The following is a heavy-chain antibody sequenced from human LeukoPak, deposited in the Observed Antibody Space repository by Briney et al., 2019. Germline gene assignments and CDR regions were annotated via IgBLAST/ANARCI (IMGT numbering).Heavy chain of an antibody. V-gene: IGHV3-7*01. CDR2: IKQDGSEK. CDR1: GSTFSAYW. CDR3: ASRGHYDSSGYYLTHFDY. J-gene: IGHJ4*02. Sequence: GGSLRLSCAASGSTFSAYWMSWVRQAPGKGLEWVAHIKQDGSEKYYVDSVKGRFTISRDNAKNSLYLQMNSLRAEDTAVYYCASRGHYDSSGYYLTHFDYWGQGTLVTVS. D-gene: IGHD3-22*01.